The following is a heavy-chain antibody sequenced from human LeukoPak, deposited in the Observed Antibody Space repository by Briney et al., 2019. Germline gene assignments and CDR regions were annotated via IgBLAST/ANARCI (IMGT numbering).Heavy chain of an antibody. CDR2: INHSGYT. Sequence: SETLSLTCAVSGVSFNDYYWSWVRQTPGKGLEWIGEINHSGYTKDSPSLKSRVTLSIDASRKQFSLNLRSVTVADTGIYYCTRMTTGHDYWGQGTLVTVSS. CDR3: TRMTTGHDY. V-gene: IGHV4-34*01. D-gene: IGHD4-17*01. J-gene: IGHJ4*02. CDR1: GVSFNDYY.